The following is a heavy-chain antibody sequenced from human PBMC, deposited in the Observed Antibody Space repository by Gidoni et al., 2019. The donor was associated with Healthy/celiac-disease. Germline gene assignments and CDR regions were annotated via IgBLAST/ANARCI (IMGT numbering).Heavy chain of an antibody. V-gene: IGHV3-7*01. CDR1: GFTFRSDW. CDR3: ARGWGTMIVVVSHFDL. J-gene: IGHJ2*01. D-gene: IGHD3-22*01. CDR2: IQQDGSEK. Sequence: EVQRVESGGGLVQRGGALRISCAASGFTFRSDWMSWVRQAPGKGLGWVANIQQDGSEKYYVDSVKGRFTFSRDNAKHSLYLQLNSLRAEDTAVYYCARGWGTMIVVVSHFDLWGRGTLVTVSS.